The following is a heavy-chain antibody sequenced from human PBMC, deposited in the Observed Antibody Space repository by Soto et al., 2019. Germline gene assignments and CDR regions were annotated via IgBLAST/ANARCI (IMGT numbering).Heavy chain of an antibody. D-gene: IGHD3-22*01. V-gene: IGHV1-8*01. CDR3: ARDNWCCLGENYEDSSGDCDRAFQS. CDR2: MNPNSGNT. CDR1: GYTFTSYD. J-gene: IGHJ3*02. Sequence: GASVKVSCKASGYTFTSYDITWVRQATGQGLEWMGWMNPNSGNTGYAQKFQGRVTMTRNTSKSTAYMELSSLRSDDTAVYYCARDNWCCLGENYEDSSGDCDRAFQSWG.